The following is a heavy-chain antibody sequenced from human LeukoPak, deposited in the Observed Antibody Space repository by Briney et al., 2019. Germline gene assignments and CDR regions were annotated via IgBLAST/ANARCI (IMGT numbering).Heavy chain of an antibody. CDR2: IYRGGNI. CDR1: GFTVSNNY. CDR3: GRGNFPHCSGDCFDS. J-gene: IGHJ4*02. V-gene: IGHV3-66*01. Sequence: PGGSLRLSCAAFGFTVSNNYMRWVRQAPGKGLEWVSFIYRGGNIYYADSVKGRFTLSRDDSKNTLYLQMHSLRVEDTAVYYCGRGNFPHCSGDCFDSWGQGTLVTVSS. D-gene: IGHD2-21*02.